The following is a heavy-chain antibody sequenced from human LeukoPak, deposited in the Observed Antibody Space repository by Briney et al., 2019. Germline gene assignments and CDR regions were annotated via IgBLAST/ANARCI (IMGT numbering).Heavy chain of an antibody. CDR3: ARGMATILPEAFDI. CDR2: INHSGST. D-gene: IGHD5-24*01. V-gene: IGHV4-34*01. Sequence: SETLSLTCAVYGGSFSGYYWSWIRQPPGKGLEWIGEINHSGSTNYNPSLKSRVTISVDTSKNQFSLKLSSVTAADTAVYYCARGMATILPEAFDIWGQGTMVTVSS. J-gene: IGHJ3*02. CDR1: GGSFSGYY.